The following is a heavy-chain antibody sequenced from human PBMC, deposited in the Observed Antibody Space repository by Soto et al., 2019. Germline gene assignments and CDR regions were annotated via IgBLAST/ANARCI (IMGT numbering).Heavy chain of an antibody. CDR2: INPIFGTP. V-gene: IGHV1-69*06. J-gene: IGHJ4*02. CDR1: GGTFSSYA. Sequence: QVQLVQSGAEVQRPGSSVKVSCKASGGTFSSYAISWVRQAPGQGLEWMGGINPIFGTPHYAQKYQGRVTITADTFTNTAYMELTRLTSDDTAVYFSAREGRHFDYWGQGTLVTVSS. CDR3: AREGRHFDY.